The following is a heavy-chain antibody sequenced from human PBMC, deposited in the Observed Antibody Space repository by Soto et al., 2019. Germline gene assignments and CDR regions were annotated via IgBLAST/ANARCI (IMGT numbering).Heavy chain of an antibody. CDR1: GFTFSSYS. CDR3: ARGLNSSGWAYYYYYYGMDV. Sequence: GGSLRLSCAASGFTFSSYSMNWVRQAPGKGLEWVSYISSSSSTIYYADSVKGRFTISRDNAKNSLYLQMNSLRDEDTAVYYCARGLNSSGWAYYYYYYGMDVWGQGTTVTVSS. J-gene: IGHJ6*02. D-gene: IGHD6-19*01. CDR2: ISSSSSTI. V-gene: IGHV3-48*02.